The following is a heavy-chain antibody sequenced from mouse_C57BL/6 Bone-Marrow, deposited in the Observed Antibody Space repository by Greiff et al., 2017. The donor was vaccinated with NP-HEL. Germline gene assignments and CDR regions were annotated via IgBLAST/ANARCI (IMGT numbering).Heavy chain of an antibody. CDR2: ISNGGGST. D-gene: IGHD2-3*01. V-gene: IGHV5-12*01. CDR3: ATDGYYPLFAY. J-gene: IGHJ3*01. CDR1: GFTFSDYY. Sequence: EVQLQESGGGLVQPGGSLKLSCAASGFTFSDYYMYWVRQTPEKRLEWVAYISNGGGSTYYPDTVKGRFTISRDNAKNTLYLQMSRLKSEDTAMYYCATDGYYPLFAYWGQGTLVTVSA.